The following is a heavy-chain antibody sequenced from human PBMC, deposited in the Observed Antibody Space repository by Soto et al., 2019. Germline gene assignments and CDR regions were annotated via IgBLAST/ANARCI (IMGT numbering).Heavy chain of an antibody. CDR1: GGSISIYY. CDR2: IYNTGSA. D-gene: IGHD3-3*01. Sequence: QVQLQESGPGLVKPSETLSLTCNVSGGSISIYYWTWIRQPPGKGLECIGYIYNTGSANYNPSLKSRVSISLDTSKNQFSLNLRSVTAADTAVYYCAGMSFTGFGELVGNFYFHGMDIWGQGTTVTVSS. V-gene: IGHV4-59*03. J-gene: IGHJ6*02. CDR3: AGMSFTGFGELVGNFYFHGMDI.